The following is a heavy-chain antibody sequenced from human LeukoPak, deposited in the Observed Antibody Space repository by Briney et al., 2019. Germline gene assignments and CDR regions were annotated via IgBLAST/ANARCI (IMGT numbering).Heavy chain of an antibody. CDR1: GYTFTGYY. D-gene: IGHD6-19*01. Sequence: ASVKVSCKASGYTFTGYYMHWVRQAPGQGLEWMGWINPNSGGTNYAQKFQGRVTMTRDTSTSTVYMELSSLRSEDTAVYYCARDRTVAGAEGYFDYWGQGTLVTVST. V-gene: IGHV1-2*02. J-gene: IGHJ4*02. CDR2: INPNSGGT. CDR3: ARDRTVAGAEGYFDY.